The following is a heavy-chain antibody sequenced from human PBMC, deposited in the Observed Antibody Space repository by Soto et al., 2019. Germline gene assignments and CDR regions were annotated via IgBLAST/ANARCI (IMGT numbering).Heavy chain of an antibody. CDR1: GFTFSSYG. Sequence: QPVGSLRLSCAASGFTFSSYGMHWVSQAPGKGLEWVAVISYDGSNKYYADSVKGRFTISRDNSKNTLYLQMNSLRAEDTAVYYCAKDVSVDYYYGMDVWGQGTTVTVSS. J-gene: IGHJ6*02. CDR2: ISYDGSNK. CDR3: AKDVSVDYYYGMDV. D-gene: IGHD2-15*01. V-gene: IGHV3-30*18.